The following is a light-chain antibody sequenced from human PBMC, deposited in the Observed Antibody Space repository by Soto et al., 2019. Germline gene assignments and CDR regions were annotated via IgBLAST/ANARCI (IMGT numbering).Light chain of an antibody. Sequence: NFMLTQPHSVSESPGKTVTISCTRSSGSIASNYVQWYQQRPGSAPTTVIYEDNQRPSGVPDRFSGSIDSSSNSASLTISGLKTEDEADYYCQSYGPFGGGTKVTVL. CDR1: SGSIASNY. V-gene: IGLV6-57*04. CDR2: EDN. J-gene: IGLJ2*01. CDR3: QSYGP.